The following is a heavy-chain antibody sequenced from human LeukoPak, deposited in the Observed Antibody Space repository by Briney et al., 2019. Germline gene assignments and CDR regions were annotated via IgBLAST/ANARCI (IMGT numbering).Heavy chain of an antibody. Sequence: SETLSLTCTVSGGSISSYYWSWIRQPPGKGLEWIGYIYYSGSTNHNPSLKSRVTISVDTSKNQFSLKLSSVTAADTAVYYCARHEEEDGYNAKTFDFWGQGTLVTVSS. V-gene: IGHV4-59*01. CDR3: ARHEEEDGYNAKTFDF. CDR1: GGSISSYY. J-gene: IGHJ4*02. CDR2: IYYSGST. D-gene: IGHD5-24*01.